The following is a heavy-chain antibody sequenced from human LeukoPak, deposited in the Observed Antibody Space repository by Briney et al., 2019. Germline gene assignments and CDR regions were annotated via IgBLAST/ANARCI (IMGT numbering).Heavy chain of an antibody. Sequence: GGSLRLSCAASGFTFSSYTMSWVRQAPGKGLEWVSSISGSGSSSYYADSVKGRFTISRDNSKNTLYLQMNSLRAEDTAVYYCAKGAPTATRGYFDYWGQGTLVTVSS. CDR2: ISGSGSSS. V-gene: IGHV3-23*01. J-gene: IGHJ4*02. CDR1: GFTFSSYT. CDR3: AKGAPTATRGYFDY. D-gene: IGHD2-2*01.